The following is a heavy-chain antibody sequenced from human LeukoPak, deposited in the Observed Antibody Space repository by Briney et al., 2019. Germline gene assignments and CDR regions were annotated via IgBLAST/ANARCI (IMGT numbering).Heavy chain of an antibody. J-gene: IGHJ5*02. CDR2: IIASSIYI. CDR1: GFTFSSYT. CDR3: ARVTMYYDILTGYYKPNWFDP. Sequence: GGSLRLSCAASGFTFSSYTMNWVRQAPGKGLEWLSSIIASSIYIYYADSGKGRFTISRDNAKNSLYLQMNSLRAEDTAVYYCARVTMYYDILTGYYKPNWFDPWGQGTLVTVSS. D-gene: IGHD3-9*01. V-gene: IGHV3-21*01.